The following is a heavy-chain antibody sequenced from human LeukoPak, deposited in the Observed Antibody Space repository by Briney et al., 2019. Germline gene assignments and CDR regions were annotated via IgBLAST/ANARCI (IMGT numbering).Heavy chain of an antibody. J-gene: IGHJ4*02. D-gene: IGHD3-22*01. V-gene: IGHV3-73*01. Sequence: GGSLRLSCAASGFTFSGSAMHWVRQASGKGLEWVGRIRSKANSYATAYAASVKGSFTISRDDSKNTAYLQMNSLKTEDTAVYYCTRPHTYYYDSSGGDYWGQGTLVTVSS. CDR2: IRSKANSYAT. CDR3: TRPHTYYYDSSGGDY. CDR1: GFTFSGSA.